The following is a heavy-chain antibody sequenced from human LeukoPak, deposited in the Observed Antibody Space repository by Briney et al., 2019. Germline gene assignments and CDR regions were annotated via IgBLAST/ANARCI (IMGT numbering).Heavy chain of an antibody. CDR3: ARSICSSTSCYVFGPAVGAFDI. J-gene: IGHJ3*02. Sequence: SETLSLTCTVSGGSISSSSYYWSWIRQPAGKGLEWIGRIYTSGSTNYNPSLKSRVTMSVDTSKNQFSLKLSSVTAADTAVYYCARSICSSTSCYVFGPAVGAFDIWGQGTMVTVSS. CDR1: GGSISSSSYY. V-gene: IGHV4-61*02. CDR2: IYTSGST. D-gene: IGHD2-2*01.